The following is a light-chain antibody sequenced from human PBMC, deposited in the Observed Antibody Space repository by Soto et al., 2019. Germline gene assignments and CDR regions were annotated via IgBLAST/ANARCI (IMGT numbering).Light chain of an antibody. Sequence: QSVLTKPPSDSASPGEMLNIYCSGSSANIGKNFVSWYQQLPGTTPKLLIYDNSQRPSGIPDRFSAPKSGTSATLGITGLQTGDEAYYYCSTWDRSVSVYVFGIAPKVTVL. V-gene: IGLV1-51*01. CDR1: SANIGKNF. CDR3: STWDRSVSVYV. J-gene: IGLJ1*01. CDR2: DNS.